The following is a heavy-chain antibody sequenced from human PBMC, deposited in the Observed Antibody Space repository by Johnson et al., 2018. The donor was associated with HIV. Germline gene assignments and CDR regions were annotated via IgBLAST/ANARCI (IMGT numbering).Heavy chain of an antibody. D-gene: IGHD1-7*01. V-gene: IGHV3-15*01. Sequence: VLLVESGGGLVQPGGSLRLSCAASGFTFSNARMSWVRQAPGKGLEWVGRIKSKTDGGTTDYAAPVTGRFTISRDDSKNTLYLQMNSLKTEDTAVYYCTTGTGTTTLYAFDIWGQGTMVTVSS. CDR1: GFTFSNAR. J-gene: IGHJ3*02. CDR3: TTGTGTTTLYAFDI. CDR2: IKSKTDGGTT.